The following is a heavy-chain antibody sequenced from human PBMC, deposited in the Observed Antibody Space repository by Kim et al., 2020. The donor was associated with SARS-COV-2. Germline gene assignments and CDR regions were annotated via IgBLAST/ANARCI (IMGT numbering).Heavy chain of an antibody. Sequence: GGSLRLSCAASGFTFSSYAMHWVRQAPGKGLEWVAVISYDGSNKYYADSVKGRFTISRDNSKNTLYLQMNSLRAEDTAVYYCARDLYGSGSAAFGHYYYYYGMDVWGQGTTVTVSS. CDR3: ARDLYGSGSAAFGHYYYYYGMDV. V-gene: IGHV3-30*04. D-gene: IGHD3-10*01. CDR1: GFTFSSYA. J-gene: IGHJ6*02. CDR2: ISYDGSNK.